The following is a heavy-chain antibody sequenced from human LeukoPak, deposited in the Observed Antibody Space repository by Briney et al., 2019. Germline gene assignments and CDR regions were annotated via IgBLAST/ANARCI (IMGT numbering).Heavy chain of an antibody. CDR3: AKESVDIGAPTHY. J-gene: IGHJ4*02. V-gene: IGHV3-21*01. D-gene: IGHD5-12*01. CDR1: GFTFSSYS. Sequence: GGSLRLSCAASGFTFSSYSMNWVRQAPGKGLEWVSSISSSSSYIYYADSVKGRFTISRDNAKNSLYLQMNSLRAEDTAVYYCAKESVDIGAPTHYWGQGTLVTVSS. CDR2: ISSSSSYI.